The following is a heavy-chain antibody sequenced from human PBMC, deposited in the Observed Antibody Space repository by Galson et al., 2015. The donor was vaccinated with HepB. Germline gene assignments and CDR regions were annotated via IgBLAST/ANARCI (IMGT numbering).Heavy chain of an antibody. CDR1: GFTFSSYR. CDR3: AREGSVTTVWGYYYYMDV. CDR2: IKQDGSEK. V-gene: IGHV3-7*01. D-gene: IGHD4-17*01. Sequence: SLRLSCAASGFTFSSYRMSWVRQAPGKGLEWVANIKQDGSEKYYVDSVKGRFTISRDNAKNSLYLQMNSLRAEDTAVYYCAREGSVTTVWGYYYYMDVWGKGTTVTVSS. J-gene: IGHJ6*03.